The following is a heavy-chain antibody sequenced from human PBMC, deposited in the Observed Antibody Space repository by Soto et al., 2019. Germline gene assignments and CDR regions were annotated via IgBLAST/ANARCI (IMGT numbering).Heavy chain of an antibody. Sequence: QVQLVQSGAEVKKPGASVKVSCEASEYTFIGFHLHWVRQAPGQGLEWMGWINPKSGDTKYAQKFQGRVTLTRDTSISTGYMELSRLESNDTAVYYCPKGLWTVGHCTGGSCYDGMDVWGQGTTVTVSS. V-gene: IGHV1-2*02. CDR1: EYTFIGFH. CDR2: INPKSGDT. J-gene: IGHJ6*02. CDR3: PKGLWTVGHCTGGSCYDGMDV. D-gene: IGHD2-15*01.